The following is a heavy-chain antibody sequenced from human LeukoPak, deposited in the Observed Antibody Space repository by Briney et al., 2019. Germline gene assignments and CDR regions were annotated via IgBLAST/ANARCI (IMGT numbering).Heavy chain of an antibody. CDR2: IIPILGIA. V-gene: IGHV1-69*02. CDR1: GGTFSSYT. J-gene: IGHJ4*02. CDR3: ARGTNYYDSRGSFNY. D-gene: IGHD3-22*01. Sequence: SVKVSCKASGGTFSSYTISWVGQAPGPGLEWVGRIIPILGIANYAQKFQGRVTITADKSTSTAYMELSSLRPEGTAVYYCARGTNYYDSRGSFNYWGQGTLVTVSS.